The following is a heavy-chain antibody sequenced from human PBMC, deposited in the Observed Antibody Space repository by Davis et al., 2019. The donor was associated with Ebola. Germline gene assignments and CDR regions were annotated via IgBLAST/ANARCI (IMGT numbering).Heavy chain of an antibody. J-gene: IGHJ3*02. CDR3: AKEDESPDM. V-gene: IGHV4-4*07. CDR1: GGSISNSY. CDR2: IYSGGSA. Sequence: ESLKISCTVSGGSISNSYWNWIRQPPGRGLEWIGHIYSGGSANYNPSLKSRVTMTRDTATDTVDMELSSLTSDDTAIYYCAKEDESPDMWGQGTVVTVSS.